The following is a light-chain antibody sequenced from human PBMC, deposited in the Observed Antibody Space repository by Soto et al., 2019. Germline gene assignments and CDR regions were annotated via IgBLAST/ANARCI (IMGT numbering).Light chain of an antibody. CDR3: QKYNSAPPT. Sequence: EIVLTQSPVTLSLSPGERATLSCRASQSVSSYLVWYQQKPGQAPRLLIYDASNRATGIPARFSGSGSGTDFTLTISSLEPEDFAVYYCQKYNSAPPTFGGGTKVEIK. CDR2: DAS. J-gene: IGKJ4*01. CDR1: QSVSSY. V-gene: IGKV3-11*01.